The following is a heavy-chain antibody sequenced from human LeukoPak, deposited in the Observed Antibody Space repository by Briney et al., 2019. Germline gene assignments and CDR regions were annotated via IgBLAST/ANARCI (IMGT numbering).Heavy chain of an antibody. V-gene: IGHV1-18*01. Sequence: GASVKVSCKASGYTFTSHGICWVRQAPGQGLEWMGWISAYNGNTNYAQKFQGRVTMTTDTSTSTAYMELSSLRSEDTAVYYCARERAPFWSGYDDAFDIWGQGTMVTVSS. CDR2: ISAYNGNT. J-gene: IGHJ3*02. CDR3: ARERAPFWSGYDDAFDI. CDR1: GYTFTSHG. D-gene: IGHD3-3*01.